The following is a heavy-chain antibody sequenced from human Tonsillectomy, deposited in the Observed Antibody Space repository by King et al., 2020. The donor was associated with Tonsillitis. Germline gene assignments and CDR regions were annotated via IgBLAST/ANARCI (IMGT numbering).Heavy chain of an antibody. V-gene: IGHV5-10-1*03. Sequence: VQLVQSGAEVKKPGESLRISCKGSGYRFTSYWISWVRQMPGKGLEWMGNIDPSDSYTNYSPSFQGHVTISADKSISTAYLQWSSLTASDTAMYYCARRSYFDISAFDYWGQETLVTVSS. CDR1: GYRFTSYW. D-gene: IGHD3-22*01. CDR3: ARRSYFDISAFDY. CDR2: IDPSDSYT. J-gene: IGHJ4*02.